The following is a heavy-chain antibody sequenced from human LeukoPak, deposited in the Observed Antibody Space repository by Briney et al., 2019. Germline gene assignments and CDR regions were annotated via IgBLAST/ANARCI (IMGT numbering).Heavy chain of an antibody. CDR1: GFTFSSYW. Sequence: GGSLRLSCAASGFTFSSYWMSWARHAPGKGLEWVANIKQDGREKYCLDSVKGRFTISRDNAKNSLYLQMNSLRAEDTAVYYCANYLDTAMVFDYWGQGTLVTVSS. CDR3: ANYLDTAMVFDY. V-gene: IGHV3-7*01. D-gene: IGHD5-18*01. CDR2: IKQDGREK. J-gene: IGHJ4*02.